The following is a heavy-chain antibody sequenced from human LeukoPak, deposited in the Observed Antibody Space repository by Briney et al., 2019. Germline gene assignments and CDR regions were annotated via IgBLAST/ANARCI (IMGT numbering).Heavy chain of an antibody. J-gene: IGHJ4*02. D-gene: IGHD5-24*01. CDR1: GDSITTNSYW. Sequence: SETLSLTCSLSGDSITTNSYWWGWIRQPPGKGLEWIGSIYYSGSTYYNPSLKSRVTISVDTSKNQFSLKLSSVTAADTAVYYCARGDGYARGWGQGTLVTVSS. CDR2: IYYSGST. CDR3: ARGDGYARG. V-gene: IGHV4-39*01.